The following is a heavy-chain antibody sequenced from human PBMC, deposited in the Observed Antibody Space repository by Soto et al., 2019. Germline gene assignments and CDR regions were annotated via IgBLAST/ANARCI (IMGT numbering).Heavy chain of an antibody. V-gene: IGHV4-4*07. CDR1: GASISGFC. J-gene: IGHJ5*02. CDR3: VRDGTKTLRDWFDP. Sequence: PSETRSLTWTVSGASISGFCWSWIRKSAGKGLEWIGRIYATGTTDYNPSLKSRVMMSVDTSKKQFSLKLRSVTAADTAVYYCVRDGTKTLRDWFDPWGQGISVTVSS. CDR2: IYATGTT. D-gene: IGHD1-1*01.